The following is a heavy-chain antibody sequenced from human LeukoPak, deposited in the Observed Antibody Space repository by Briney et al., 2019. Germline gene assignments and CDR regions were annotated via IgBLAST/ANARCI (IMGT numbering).Heavy chain of an antibody. J-gene: IGHJ4*02. CDR1: GASIRSYY. D-gene: IGHD3-10*01. V-gene: IGHV4-59*05. Sequence: SETLSLTCTVSGASIRSYYWSWIRQAPGKGLEWIGSIYYSGSTYYNPSLKSRVTISVDTSKNQFSLKLSSVTAADTAVYYCARQPKYYYGSGSPGVVDYWGQGTLVTVSS. CDR3: ARQPKYYYGSGSPGVVDY. CDR2: IYYSGST.